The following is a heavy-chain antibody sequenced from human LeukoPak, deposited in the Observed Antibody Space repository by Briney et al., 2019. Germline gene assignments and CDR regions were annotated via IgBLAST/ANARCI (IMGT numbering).Heavy chain of an antibody. CDR2: IYYSGST. CDR1: GGSISSYY. V-gene: IGHV4-59*05. CDR3: ARGFKTIAVAGKAYYYYYMDV. Sequence: TTSETLSLTCTVSGGSISSYYWSWIRQPPGKGLEWIGSIYYSGSTYYNPSLKSRVTISVDTSKNQFSLKLSSVTAADTAVYYCARGFKTIAVAGKAYYYYYMDVWGKGTTVTVSS. J-gene: IGHJ6*03. D-gene: IGHD6-19*01.